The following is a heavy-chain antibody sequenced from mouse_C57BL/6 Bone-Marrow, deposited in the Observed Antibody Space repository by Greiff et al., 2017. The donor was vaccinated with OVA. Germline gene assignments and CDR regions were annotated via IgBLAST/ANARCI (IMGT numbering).Heavy chain of an antibody. CDR1: GYTFTSYG. V-gene: IGHV1-81*01. Sequence: VQLQESGAELARPGASVKLSCKASGYTFTSYGISWVKQRTGQGLEWIGEIYPRSGNTYYNEKFKGKATLTADKSSSTAYMELRSLTSEDSAVYFCARGEAYYYGSEGNYFDYWGQGTTLTVSS. CDR2: IYPRSGNT. D-gene: IGHD1-1*01. J-gene: IGHJ2*01. CDR3: ARGEAYYYGSEGNYFDY.